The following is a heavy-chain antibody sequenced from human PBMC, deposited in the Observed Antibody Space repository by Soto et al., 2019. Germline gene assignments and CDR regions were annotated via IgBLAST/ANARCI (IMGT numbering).Heavy chain of an antibody. Sequence: HLQLQESGPGLVKPSETLSLTCTVSGGSISSSTYYWGWIRQPPGKGLEWIGSIYSSGSTYDNPSLKSRVTISVDTSKNQFSVKLSSVTAADTAVYYCVRGRDWNDGDDYYGMDVWGQGTTVTVFS. CDR3: VRGRDWNDGDDYYGMDV. CDR1: GGSISSSTYY. V-gene: IGHV4-39*01. D-gene: IGHD1-1*01. J-gene: IGHJ6*02. CDR2: IYSSGST.